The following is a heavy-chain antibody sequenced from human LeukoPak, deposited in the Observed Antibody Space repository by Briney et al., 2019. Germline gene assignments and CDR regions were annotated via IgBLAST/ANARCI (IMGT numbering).Heavy chain of an antibody. Sequence: SETLSLTCTVSGGSISRYYWSWIRHPPGKGLEWIGYIYYSGSTNYNPSLKSRVTISVDTSKNQFSLKLSSVTAADTAVYYCARGSSWYFDYWGQGTLVTFSS. CDR2: IYYSGST. J-gene: IGHJ4*02. V-gene: IGHV4-59*08. CDR1: GGSISRYY. D-gene: IGHD6-13*01. CDR3: ARGSSWYFDY.